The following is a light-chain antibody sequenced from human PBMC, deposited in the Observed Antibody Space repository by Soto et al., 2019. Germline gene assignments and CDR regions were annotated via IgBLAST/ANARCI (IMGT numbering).Light chain of an antibody. CDR3: QQGYSIPPST. J-gene: IGKJ2*01. V-gene: IGKV1-39*01. CDR2: AAS. Sequence: DIQMTQSPSTLSGSVGDRVTITCRANQSISTYLNWYQQKPGKAPKLLIYAASNLQSGVSSRFSGSGSGTAFTLTISSLQPADFATYYCQQGYSIPPSTFGQGTKVDIK. CDR1: QSISTY.